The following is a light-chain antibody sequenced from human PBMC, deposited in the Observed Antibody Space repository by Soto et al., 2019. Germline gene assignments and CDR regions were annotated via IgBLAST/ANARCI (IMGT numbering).Light chain of an antibody. J-gene: IGKJ5*01. Sequence: IQLTQSPSSLSASAGDRVTITCRASQGISSYLAWYQQKPGKAPKLLISAASTLQSGVPSRFSGSASGTDFTLTISSLQPEDFATYYCQQLNNYPITFGQGTRLEFK. V-gene: IGKV1-9*01. CDR3: QQLNNYPIT. CDR2: AAS. CDR1: QGISSY.